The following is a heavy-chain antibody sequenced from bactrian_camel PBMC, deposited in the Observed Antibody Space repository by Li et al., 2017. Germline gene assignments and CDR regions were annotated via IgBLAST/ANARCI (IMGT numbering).Heavy chain of an antibody. CDR2: IDSEGTT. Sequence: HVQLVESGGGSVQAGGSLRLSCATSGYTASTYCLGWFRQAPGKEREAVARIDSEGTTTYVDSVKGRFTVSRDNAKNTLYLQMNSLKTEDTAVYYCATGGFWSLFNYWGQGTQVTVS. V-gene: IGHV3S53*01. CDR3: ATGGFWSLFNY. D-gene: IGHD2*01. J-gene: IGHJ4*01. CDR1: GYTASTYC.